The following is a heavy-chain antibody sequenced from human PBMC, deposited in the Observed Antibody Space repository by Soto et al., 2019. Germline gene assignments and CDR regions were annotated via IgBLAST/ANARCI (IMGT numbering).Heavy chain of an antibody. CDR1: GYTFTSYD. J-gene: IGHJ6*02. CDR2: MNPNSGNT. D-gene: IGHD6-13*01. V-gene: IGHV1-8*01. Sequence: ASVKVSCKASGYTFTSYDINWVRQATGQGLEWMGWMNPNSGNTGYAQKFQGRVTMTRNTSISTAYMELSSLRSEDTAVYYCARGRYSSSWYLYYYYYYGMDVWGQGILVTVSS. CDR3: ARGRYSSSWYLYYYYYYGMDV.